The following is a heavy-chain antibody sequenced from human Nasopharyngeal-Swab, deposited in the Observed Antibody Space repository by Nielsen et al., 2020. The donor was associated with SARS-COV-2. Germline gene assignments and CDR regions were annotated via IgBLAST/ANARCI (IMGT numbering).Heavy chain of an antibody. Sequence: GESLKISCAASGFTFSNYWMHWVRQAPGKGLVWVSRINSDGSSTSYADCVKGRFTISRDNAKNSLYLQMNSLRAEDTAVYYCARAGLSSWHFDYWGQGTLVTVSS. D-gene: IGHD6-13*01. CDR1: GFTFSNYW. V-gene: IGHV3-74*01. CDR3: ARAGLSSWHFDY. CDR2: INSDGSST. J-gene: IGHJ4*02.